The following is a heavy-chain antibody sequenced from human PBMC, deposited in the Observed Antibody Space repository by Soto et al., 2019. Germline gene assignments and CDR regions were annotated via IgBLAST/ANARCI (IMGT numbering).Heavy chain of an antibody. V-gene: IGHV5-51*01. CDR3: ARHDSSGYLATPFDY. CDR1: GYSFTSYW. D-gene: IGHD3-22*01. J-gene: IGHJ4*02. Sequence: PGESLKISCKGSGYSFTSYWIGWVRQMPGKGLEWMGIIYPGDSDTRYSPSFQGQVTISADKSISTAYLQWSSLKASDTAMYYCARHDSSGYLATPFDYWGQGTLVTVSS. CDR2: IYPGDSDT.